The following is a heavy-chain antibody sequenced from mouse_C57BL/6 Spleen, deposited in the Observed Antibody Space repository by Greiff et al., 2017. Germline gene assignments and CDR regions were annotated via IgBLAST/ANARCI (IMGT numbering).Heavy chain of an antibody. CDR3: ARGDYAYDERCAY. Sequence: QVKLQQPGTELVTPAPTVKLSCKASGYSFTSYWMHWVKQRPGQGLEWIGNINPSNGGTNYIEQFKRMATLTVDKSSSTAYMQLSSLTSENSAIDYCARGDYAYDERCAYWGQGTLVTVSA. CDR1: GYSFTSYW. D-gene: IGHD2-2*01. V-gene: IGHV1-53*01. CDR2: INPSNGGT. J-gene: IGHJ3*01.